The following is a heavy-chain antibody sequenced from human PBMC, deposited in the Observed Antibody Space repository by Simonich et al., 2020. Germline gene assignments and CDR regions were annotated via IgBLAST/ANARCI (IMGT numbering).Heavy chain of an antibody. Sequence: EVQLVESGGGLVQPGGSLRLSCAASGFTFSSYWMRWVRQAPGKGLEWVANIKQDGREKYYVDSVKGRFTISRDNAKNSLYLQMNSRRAEDTAVYYCARDGLGTAYYYYMDVWGKGTTVTVSS. CDR1: GFTFSSYW. CDR3: ARDGLGTAYYYYMDV. D-gene: IGHD7-27*01. V-gene: IGHV3-7*01. J-gene: IGHJ6*03. CDR2: IKQDGREK.